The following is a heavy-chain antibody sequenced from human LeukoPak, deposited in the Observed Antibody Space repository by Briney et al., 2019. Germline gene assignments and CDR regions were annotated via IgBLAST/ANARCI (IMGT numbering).Heavy chain of an antibody. CDR2: IYYSGST. J-gene: IGHJ3*02. CDR3: ARISVTAFDI. CDR1: GFTFSNSW. Sequence: GSLRLSCIVSGFTFSNSWMNWVRQPPGKGLEWIGYIYYSGSTNYNPSLKSRVTISVDTSKDQFSLKLSSVTAADTAVYYCARISVTAFDIWGQGTMVTVSS. D-gene: IGHD5/OR15-5a*01. V-gene: IGHV4-59*01.